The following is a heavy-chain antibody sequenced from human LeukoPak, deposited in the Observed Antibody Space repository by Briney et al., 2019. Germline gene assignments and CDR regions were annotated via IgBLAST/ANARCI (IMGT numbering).Heavy chain of an antibody. CDR2: IYYSGST. D-gene: IGHD2-15*01. CDR3: ARGVGYCSGGSCYPNRRINWFDP. CDR1: GGSVSSGSYY. J-gene: IGHJ5*02. V-gene: IGHV4-61*01. Sequence: SETLSLACTVSGGSVSSGSYYWSWIRQPPGKGLEWIGYIYYSGSTNYNPSLKSRVTISVDTSKNQFPLKLSSVTAADTAVYYCARGVGYCSGGSCYPNRRINWFDPGAREPWSPSPQ.